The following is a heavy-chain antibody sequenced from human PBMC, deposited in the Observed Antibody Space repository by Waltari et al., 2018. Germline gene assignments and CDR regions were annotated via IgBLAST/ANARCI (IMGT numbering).Heavy chain of an antibody. V-gene: IGHV1-8*03. Sequence: QVQLVQSGAEVKKPGASVKVSCKASGYTFTTYDINWVRQAPGQGLEWMGWMNPNSGNTGYAQKFQGRVTITRNTSISTAYMELSSLRSEDTAVYYCARGRVVRGVIYYYYMDVWGKGTTVTISS. CDR3: ARGRVVRGVIYYYYMDV. CDR1: GYTFTTYD. CDR2: MNPNSGNT. D-gene: IGHD3-10*01. J-gene: IGHJ6*03.